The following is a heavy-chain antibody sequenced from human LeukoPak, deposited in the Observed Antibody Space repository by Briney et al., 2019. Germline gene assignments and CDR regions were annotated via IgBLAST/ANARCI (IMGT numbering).Heavy chain of an antibody. V-gene: IGHV3-74*01. J-gene: IGHJ4*02. CDR3: ARGGDYGDFPDY. Sequence: GGSLRLSCAAPGFTFGDYWMHWVRQAPGKGLVWVSRTNTDESRTSYTDSVKGRFTISRDNARNTLYLQMNSLRVEDMAVYYCARGGDYGDFPDYWGQGTLVTVSS. D-gene: IGHD4-17*01. CDR1: GFTFGDYW. CDR2: TNTDESRT.